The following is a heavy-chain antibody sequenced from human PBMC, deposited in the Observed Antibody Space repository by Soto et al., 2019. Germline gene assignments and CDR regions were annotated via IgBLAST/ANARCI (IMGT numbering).Heavy chain of an antibody. J-gene: IGHJ4*02. CDR1: GFTFDDYA. CDR3: AKDSGGGLDY. Sequence: EVQLVESGGGLVQPGRSLRLSCAASGFTFDDYAMHWVRQAPGKGLEWVSGIRWNSGSIGYADSVKGRFTISRDNAKNSLYLQMNSLRAEDTALYYCAKDSGGGLDYWGQGTLVTVSS. V-gene: IGHV3-9*01. CDR2: IRWNSGSI. D-gene: IGHD2-15*01.